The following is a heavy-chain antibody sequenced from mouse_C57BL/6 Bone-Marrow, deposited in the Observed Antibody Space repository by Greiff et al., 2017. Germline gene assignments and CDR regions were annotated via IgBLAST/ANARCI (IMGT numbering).Heavy chain of an antibody. CDR3: ARSFSYYYGSSYCDV. J-gene: IGHJ1*03. D-gene: IGHD1-1*01. Sequence: QVQLQQPGAELVKPGASVKMSCKASGYTFTSYWITWVKQRPGQGLEWIGDIYPGSGSTNSNEKFKSKATLTVDTSSSKAYMQLSSLTSEDSAVYYCARSFSYYYGSSYCDVWGTGTTVTISS. CDR1: GYTFTSYW. CDR2: IYPGSGST. V-gene: IGHV1-55*01.